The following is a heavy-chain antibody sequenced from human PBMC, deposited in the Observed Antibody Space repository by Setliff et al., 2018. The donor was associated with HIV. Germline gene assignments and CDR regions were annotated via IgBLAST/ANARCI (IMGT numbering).Heavy chain of an antibody. D-gene: IGHD3-10*01. CDR3: ARAGSFDPYYYMDV. V-gene: IGHV5-51*01. CDR2: IFPDDSDT. CDR1: GYSFPNYW. Sequence: GESLKISCKGSGYSFPNYWIGWVRQTPGKGLEWMGVIFPDDSDTRYSPSFQGQVTISADKSISTAYLQWSSLKASDTAMYYCARAGSFDPYYYMDVWGKGTTVTVSS. J-gene: IGHJ6*03.